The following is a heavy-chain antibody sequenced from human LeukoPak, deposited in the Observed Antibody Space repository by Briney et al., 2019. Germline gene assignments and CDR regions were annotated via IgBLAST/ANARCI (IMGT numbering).Heavy chain of an antibody. J-gene: IGHJ6*03. D-gene: IGHD3-22*01. CDR3: AGGPYYYDHRSPHYYYYYMDV. CDR1: GGSFSGYY. CDR2: INHSGST. V-gene: IGHV4-34*01. Sequence: SETLSLTCAVYGGSFSGYYWSWIRQPPGKGLEWIGEINHSGSTNYNPSLKGRVTISVDTSKNQFSLKLSSVTAADTAVYYCAGGPYYYDHRSPHYYYYYMDVWGKGTTVTVSS.